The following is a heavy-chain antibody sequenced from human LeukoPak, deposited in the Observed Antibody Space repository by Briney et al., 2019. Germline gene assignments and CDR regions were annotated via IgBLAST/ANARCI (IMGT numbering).Heavy chain of an antibody. CDR2: IRGSGET. Sequence: GRSLRLSCAVSGFSARSYYMSWVRQAPGKGLEWVSLIRGSGETFYADSVKGRFSISRDDSKNTVYLQMNSLRIEDTAVYFCARDRAATQGWVEFDPWGQGTLDTVSS. CDR1: GFSARSYY. J-gene: IGHJ5*02. D-gene: IGHD5-24*01. V-gene: IGHV3-66*03. CDR3: ARDRAATQGWVEFDP.